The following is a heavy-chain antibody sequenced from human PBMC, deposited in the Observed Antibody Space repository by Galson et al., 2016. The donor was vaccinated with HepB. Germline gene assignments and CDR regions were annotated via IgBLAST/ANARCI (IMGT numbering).Heavy chain of an antibody. CDR2: IFHTGMT. V-gene: IGHV4-4*02. CDR1: GGSISSPNW. D-gene: IGHD6-19*01. CDR3: AIAWRQWLVP. J-gene: IGHJ4*02. Sequence: ETLSLTCGVSGGSISSPNWWSWVRQPPGKGLEWIGEIFHTGMTNYNPSLKSRVTMSVDTTRNQLSLNLTSVTAADTGVYYCAIAWRQWLVPWGQGALVTVSS.